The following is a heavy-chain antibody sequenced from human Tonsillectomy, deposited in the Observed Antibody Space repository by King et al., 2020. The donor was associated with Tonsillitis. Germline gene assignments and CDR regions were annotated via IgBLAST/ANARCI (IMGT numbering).Heavy chain of an antibody. CDR3: TKIRHYYDSSGYYNYFDY. Sequence: VQLVESGGGLVQPGGSLKLSCAASGFTFSGSAMHWVRQASGKGLEWVGRIRSKANSYATAYAASVKGRFTISRDDSKNTAYLQMNSLKTEDTAVYYCTKIRHYYDSSGYYNYFDYWGQGTLVTVSS. J-gene: IGHJ4*02. D-gene: IGHD3-22*01. CDR1: GFTFSGSA. CDR2: IRSKANSYAT. V-gene: IGHV3-73*01.